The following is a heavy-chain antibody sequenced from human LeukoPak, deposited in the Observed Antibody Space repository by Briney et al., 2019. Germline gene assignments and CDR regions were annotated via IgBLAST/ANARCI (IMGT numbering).Heavy chain of an antibody. D-gene: IGHD2-21*01. CDR2: MSSGGVSQ. J-gene: IGHJ4*02. CDR1: GFTFSSFA. CDR3: ARDVAPKGFDY. V-gene: IGHV3-30-3*01. Sequence: GSLRLSCVVSGFTFSSFAMHWVRQAPGKGLEWMAVMSSGGVSQQYADSVKGRFTISRDNSRDTLYLQMNSLKIEDTAVYYCARDVAPKGFDYWGQGTLVTVSS.